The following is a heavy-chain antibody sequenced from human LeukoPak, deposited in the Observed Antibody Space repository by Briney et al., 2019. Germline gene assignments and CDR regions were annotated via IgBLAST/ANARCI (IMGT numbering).Heavy chain of an antibody. CDR2: ISGSGYTT. J-gene: IGHJ4*02. Sequence: GGSLRLSCAASGFTFSSYAMNWVRQAPGKGLEWVSIISGSGYTTYYADSVKGRFTISRDNSKNTLYLQMNSLRAEDTAVYYCARKRGNDYYPLDYWGQGTRVTVSS. CDR3: ARKRGNDYYPLDY. D-gene: IGHD3-22*01. CDR1: GFTFSSYA. V-gene: IGHV3-23*01.